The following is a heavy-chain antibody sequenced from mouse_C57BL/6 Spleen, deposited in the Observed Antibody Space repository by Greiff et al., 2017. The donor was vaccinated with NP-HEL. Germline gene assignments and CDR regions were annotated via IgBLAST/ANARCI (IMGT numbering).Heavy chain of an antibody. J-gene: IGHJ4*01. CDR3: ASMGYAMDY. Sequence: VQLQQSGPELVKPGASVKISCKASGYTFTDYYMNWVKQSHGKSLEWIGDINPNNGGTSYNQKFKGKATLTVDKSSSTAYMELRSLTSEDSAVYYCASMGYAMDYWGQGTSVTVSS. V-gene: IGHV1-26*01. CDR1: GYTFTDYY. CDR2: INPNNGGT.